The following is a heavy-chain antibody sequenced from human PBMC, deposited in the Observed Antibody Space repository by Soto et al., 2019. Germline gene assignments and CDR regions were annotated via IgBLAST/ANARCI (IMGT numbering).Heavy chain of an antibody. CDR2: IITITGFI. CDR3: ARAELRYSSGWYLFDY. D-gene: IGHD6-19*01. Sequence: GGSLRPSCAASGFTFSSYSMNWVRQAPGKGLEWVSIITITGFIDYADSVKGRFTISGDNAKSSLYLQMNSLTPEDTAVYYCARAELRYSSGWYLFDYWGQGTLVTVSS. J-gene: IGHJ4*02. V-gene: IGHV3-21*01. CDR1: GFTFSSYS.